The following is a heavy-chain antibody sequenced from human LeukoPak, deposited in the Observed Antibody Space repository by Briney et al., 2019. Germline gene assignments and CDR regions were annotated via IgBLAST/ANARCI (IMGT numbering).Heavy chain of an antibody. J-gene: IGHJ4*02. CDR2: ISSSSSYI. CDR1: GFTFNNYA. V-gene: IGHV3-21*01. Sequence: PGGSLRLSCAASGFTFNNYAMSWVRQAPGKGLEWVSSISSSSSYIYYADSVKGRFTISRDNAKNSLYLQMNSLRAEDTAVYYCAREVGIAARLNIDYWGQGTLVTVSS. D-gene: IGHD6-6*01. CDR3: AREVGIAARLNIDY.